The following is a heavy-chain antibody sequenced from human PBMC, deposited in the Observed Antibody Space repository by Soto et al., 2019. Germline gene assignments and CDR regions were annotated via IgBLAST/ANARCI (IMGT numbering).Heavy chain of an antibody. Sequence: GGSLRLSCAASGFNFTNYWMSWVRQAPGKGLEWVANIKQDGSEKYYADSAKGRFIISRDNAKTSLYLQMNSLRAEDTAVYYCARDMGVFWSGYPEGGFDYWGQGTPVTVSS. V-gene: IGHV3-7*01. D-gene: IGHD3-3*01. CDR2: IKQDGSEK. CDR3: ARDMGVFWSGYPEGGFDY. CDR1: GFNFTNYW. J-gene: IGHJ4*02.